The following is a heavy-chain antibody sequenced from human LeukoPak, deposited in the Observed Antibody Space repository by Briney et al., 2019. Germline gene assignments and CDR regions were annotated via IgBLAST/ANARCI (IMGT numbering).Heavy chain of an antibody. Sequence: PSETLSLTCAVSGGSISNYFWIWIRQPAGKGLEWIGRISTSGNTNYNPSLKSRVTMSVDTSKNQISPHLRSVTAADTAMYYCARTEVKYYYYGMDVWGQGTTVTVSS. CDR1: GGSISNYF. CDR2: ISTSGNT. J-gene: IGHJ6*02. V-gene: IGHV4-4*07. CDR3: ARTEVKYYYYGMDV.